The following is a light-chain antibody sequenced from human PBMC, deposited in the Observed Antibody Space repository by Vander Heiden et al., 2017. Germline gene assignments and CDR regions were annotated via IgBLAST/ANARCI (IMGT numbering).Light chain of an antibody. CDR2: QVS. J-gene: IGKJ5*01. Sequence: DIVMTQSQLSLPVTLGQPASITCRSTQSLVYSDGYTYLNWFQQRPGQSPRRLIYQVSSRDAGVPDRFSGSGSGTDFTLKISRVEAEDVGVYYCMQCTHWPQDFGQGTQLEIK. CDR1: QSLVYSDGYTY. CDR3: MQCTHWPQD. V-gene: IGKV2-30*01.